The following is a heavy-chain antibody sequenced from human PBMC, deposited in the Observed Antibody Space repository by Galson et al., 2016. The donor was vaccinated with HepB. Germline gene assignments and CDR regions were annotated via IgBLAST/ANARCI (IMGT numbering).Heavy chain of an antibody. CDR3: ASGVIKPRGDY. CDR1: GFTFSSHW. Sequence: SLRLSCAASGFTFSSHWMHWVRQAPGKGLVWVSRINSDGSTTSYADFVKGRFTISRDNAKNTLYLQMNSLRGEDTAVYYCASGVIKPRGDYRGQGTVVTVSS. CDR2: INSDGSTT. D-gene: IGHD1-14*01. J-gene: IGHJ4*02. V-gene: IGHV3-74*01.